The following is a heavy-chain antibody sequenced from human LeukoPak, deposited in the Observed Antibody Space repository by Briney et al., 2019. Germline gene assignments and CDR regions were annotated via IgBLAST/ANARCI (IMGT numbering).Heavy chain of an antibody. D-gene: IGHD3-10*01. Sequence: PGGSLRLSCAASGFTFSSYWMHWVRQAPGKGLVWVSAISGSGDNTYYVDSVKGRFTISRDNSKNTLYLQMNSLRAEDTALYYCAKGNYYGSSGLGSTSFDYWGQGTLVAVSS. CDR3: AKGNYYGSSGLGSTSFDY. J-gene: IGHJ4*02. CDR1: GFTFSSYW. CDR2: ISGSGDNT. V-gene: IGHV3-23*01.